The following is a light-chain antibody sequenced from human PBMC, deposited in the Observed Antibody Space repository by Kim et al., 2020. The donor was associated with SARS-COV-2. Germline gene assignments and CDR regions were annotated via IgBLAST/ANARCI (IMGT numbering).Light chain of an antibody. Sequence: GKTVTISCTRSSGTIASNYVQWYQQRPGSVPTTVIYEDNQRPSGVPDRFSGSIDRSSNSASLTISGLKTEDEADYYCQSYDSSSWVFGGGTDLTVL. CDR1: SGTIASNY. V-gene: IGLV6-57*03. CDR2: EDN. J-gene: IGLJ3*02. CDR3: QSYDSSSWV.